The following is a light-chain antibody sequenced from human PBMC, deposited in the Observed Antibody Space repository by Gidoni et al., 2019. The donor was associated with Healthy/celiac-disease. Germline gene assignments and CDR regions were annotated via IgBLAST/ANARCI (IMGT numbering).Light chain of an antibody. V-gene: IGKV3-11*01. Sequence: EIVLTQSPDTLSLSPGERATLSCRASQSVSSYFAWYQQKTGQAPRLLINDASNRATGIPAKISGSSSGTKYTITISSIEPEEDAVYYCQQRSNRPSGTFGQGTKLEIK. CDR2: DAS. CDR1: QSVSSY. CDR3: QQRSNRPSGT. J-gene: IGKJ2*02.